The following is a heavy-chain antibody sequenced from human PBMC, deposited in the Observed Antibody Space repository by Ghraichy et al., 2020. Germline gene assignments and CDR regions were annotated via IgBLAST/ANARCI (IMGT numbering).Heavy chain of an antibody. D-gene: IGHD6-19*01. CDR1: GFTFSSYA. J-gene: IGHJ4*02. V-gene: IGHV3-23*01. Sequence: GESLNISCAASGFTFSSYAMSWVRQAPGKGLEWVSTINDSGGSTSYADSVKGRFTISRDNSKNTLFLQMNSLRAEDTAVYYCARFVAVTGTRGFDYWGQGTLVTVSS. CDR2: INDSGGST. CDR3: ARFVAVTGTRGFDY.